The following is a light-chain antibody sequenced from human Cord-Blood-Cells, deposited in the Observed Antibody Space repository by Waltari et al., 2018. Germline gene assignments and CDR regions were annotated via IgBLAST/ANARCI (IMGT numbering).Light chain of an antibody. Sequence: DIQMTQSPSSLSASVGDRVTITCQASQDISNYLKWYQQKPGKAPKLLIYDSSNLETGVPSRFSGSGSGEDFTFTISSLQPEDIATYYCQQYDNLPLTFGGGTKVEIK. V-gene: IGKV1-33*01. CDR3: QQYDNLPLT. CDR2: DSS. CDR1: QDISNY. J-gene: IGKJ4*01.